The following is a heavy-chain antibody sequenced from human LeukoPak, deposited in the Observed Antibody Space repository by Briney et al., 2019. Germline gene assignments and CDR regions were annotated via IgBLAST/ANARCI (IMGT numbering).Heavy chain of an antibody. J-gene: IGHJ5*02. CDR3: AKDSGNRDNWFDP. Sequence: GESLRLSCAASGFAFSSYAMTWVRQAPGKGLEWVSDISGSGASTYYADSVKGRFTISRDNSKNTLYLQMNSLRAEDTAVYYCAKDSGNRDNWFDPWGQGTLVTVSS. D-gene: IGHD1-14*01. V-gene: IGHV3-23*01. CDR1: GFAFSSYA. CDR2: ISGSGAST.